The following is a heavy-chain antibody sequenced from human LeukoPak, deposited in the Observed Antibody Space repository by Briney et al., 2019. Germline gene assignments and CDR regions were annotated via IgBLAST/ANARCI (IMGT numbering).Heavy chain of an antibody. V-gene: IGHV1-69*01. CDR3: ARVVVVPAHYYMDV. Sequence: ASVKVSCKASGGTFSSYATSWVRQAPGQGLEWMGGIIPIFGTANYAQKFQGRVTITADESTSTAYMELSSLRSEDTAVYYCARVVVVPAHYYMDVWGKGTTVTVSS. D-gene: IGHD2-2*01. J-gene: IGHJ6*03. CDR1: GGTFSSYA. CDR2: IIPIFGTA.